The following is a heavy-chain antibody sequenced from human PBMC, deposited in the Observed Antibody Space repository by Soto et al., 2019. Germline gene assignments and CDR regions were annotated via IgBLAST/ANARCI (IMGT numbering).Heavy chain of an antibody. V-gene: IGHV4-39*01. CDR2: VFYSGSS. D-gene: IGHD2-2*01. J-gene: IGHJ4*02. CDR1: GDSISTSNYY. CDR3: ASRKREEICSSGNCYFTY. Sequence: QLQLQESGPGLLKPSETLSLTCTVSGDSISTSNYYWSWIRQSPGKGLEWIGSVFYSGSSYYNPSLKSRATISVDASRNQFSLRVNSVTAADTAVYYCASRKREEICSSGNCYFTYWGQGTLVTVSS.